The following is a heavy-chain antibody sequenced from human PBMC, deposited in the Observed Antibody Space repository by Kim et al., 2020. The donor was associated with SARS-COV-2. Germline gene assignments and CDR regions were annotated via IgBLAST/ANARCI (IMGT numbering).Heavy chain of an antibody. CDR2: IYYSGNT. CDR1: GGSVSSGSYF. Sequence: SETLSLTCTVSGGSVSSGSYFWSWIRQPPGKGLEWIGYIYYSGNTNYNPSLKSRVTMSVDTCKNQFSLKLRSVTAAVTAVYYCARAPNDFWSGYPYYFDYWGQGTLVTVSS. D-gene: IGHD3-3*01. J-gene: IGHJ4*02. CDR3: ARAPNDFWSGYPYYFDY. V-gene: IGHV4-61*01.